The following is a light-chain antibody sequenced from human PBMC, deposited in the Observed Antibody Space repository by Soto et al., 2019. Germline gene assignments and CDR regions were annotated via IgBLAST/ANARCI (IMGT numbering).Light chain of an antibody. CDR1: QSISSN. CDR3: QQYDKWPLT. Sequence: EIVMTQSPATLSVSPGERATLSCRASQSISSNLAWYQQKPGRGPRLLIYGASTRATDIPARFSGSGSGTEFILTISGLQSEDFAVYSCQQYDKWPLTFGGGTKVEIK. J-gene: IGKJ4*01. V-gene: IGKV3-15*01. CDR2: GAS.